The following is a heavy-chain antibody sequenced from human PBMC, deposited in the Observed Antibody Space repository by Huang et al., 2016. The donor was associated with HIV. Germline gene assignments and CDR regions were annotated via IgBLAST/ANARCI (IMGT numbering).Heavy chain of an antibody. CDR3: TRAQREGHHQYIYMDV. D-gene: IGHD1-1*01. Sequence: QVQLVQSGAEVKKPGASVKISCKASGYTVTTFYVHWVRQAPGQGLEWVGGINPTGGITNDAQKVQGRGAVTRDTSTSTVYMELRSLRSEDTAVYFCTRAQREGHHQYIYMDVWGEGTTVTVSS. CDR1: GYTVTTFY. J-gene: IGHJ6*03. V-gene: IGHV1-46*03. CDR2: INPTGGIT.